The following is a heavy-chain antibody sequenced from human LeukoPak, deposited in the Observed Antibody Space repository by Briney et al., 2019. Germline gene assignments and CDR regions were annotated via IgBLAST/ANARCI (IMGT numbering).Heavy chain of an antibody. J-gene: IGHJ4*02. CDR1: GGSISGSY. V-gene: IGHV4-59*01. CDR3: ARGIESYGDYGY. CDR2: MYNSGST. Sequence: SETLSLTCTVSGGSISGSYWSWIRQPPGKGLEWIAYMYNSGSTNYNPSLTSRVTISIDTSKNQSSLKLSSLTAADTAIYYCARGIESYGDYGYWGQGILVTVSS. D-gene: IGHD4-17*01.